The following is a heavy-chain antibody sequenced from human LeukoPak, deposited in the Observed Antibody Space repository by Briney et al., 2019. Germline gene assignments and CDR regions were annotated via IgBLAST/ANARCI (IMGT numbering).Heavy chain of an antibody. CDR2: IRSDGSNK. D-gene: IGHD1-26*01. Sequence: PGGSLRLSCAASGFTFSSSGIHWVRQAPGKGLGWVAFIRSDGSNKYCGDSVKGRFTISRDNSKNTLYLQMNSLRAEDTALYYCAKVVGATTFDYWGQGTLVTVSS. V-gene: IGHV3-30*02. CDR1: GFTFSSSG. J-gene: IGHJ4*02. CDR3: AKVVGATTFDY.